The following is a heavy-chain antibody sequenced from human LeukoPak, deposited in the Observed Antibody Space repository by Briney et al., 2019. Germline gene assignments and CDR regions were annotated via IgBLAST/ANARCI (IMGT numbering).Heavy chain of an antibody. V-gene: IGHV3-66*01. Sequence: GGSLRLSCAASEFSVGSNYMTWVRQAPGKGLEWVSLIYSGGSTYYADSVKGRFTISRDNSKNTLYLQMNSLRAEDTAVYYCARVQSDWGQGTLVTVSS. CDR3: ARVQSD. CDR2: IYSGGST. CDR1: EFSVGSNY. J-gene: IGHJ4*02.